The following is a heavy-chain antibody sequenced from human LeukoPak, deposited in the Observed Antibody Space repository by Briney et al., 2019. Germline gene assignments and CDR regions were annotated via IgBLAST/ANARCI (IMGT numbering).Heavy chain of an antibody. CDR1: GGSFSGHY. J-gene: IGHJ6*03. CDR3: AREGRYFDWSTPHYYYYMDV. Sequence: QPSETLSLTCAVYGGSFSGHYWSWIRQPPGKGLEWIGEINHSGTTNYNPSPKSRVTIPVDTSKNQFSLKLTPVTAADTAMYYCAREGRYFDWSTPHYYYYMDVWGKGTTVTVSS. D-gene: IGHD3-9*01. CDR2: INHSGTT. V-gene: IGHV4-34*01.